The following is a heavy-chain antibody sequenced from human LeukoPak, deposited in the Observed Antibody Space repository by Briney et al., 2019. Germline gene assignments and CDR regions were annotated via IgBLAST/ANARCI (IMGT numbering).Heavy chain of an antibody. CDR1: GFTFSNYA. CDR3: AKDPDCTSGICYTFFDY. Sequence: GGSLRLSCAASGFTFSNYAMGWGRQAPGKGLEWVSAISGSGGSTYYADSVKGRFTISRDNSKNTLYLQMNSLGAEDTAVYYCAKDPDCTSGICYTFFDYWGQGTLVTVSS. CDR2: ISGSGGST. V-gene: IGHV3-23*01. J-gene: IGHJ4*02. D-gene: IGHD2-8*01.